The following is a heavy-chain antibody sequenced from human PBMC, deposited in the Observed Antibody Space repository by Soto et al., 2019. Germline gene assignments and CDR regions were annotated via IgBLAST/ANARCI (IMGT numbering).Heavy chain of an antibody. V-gene: IGHV3-23*01. CDR1: GFTFSSYA. J-gene: IGHJ2*01. Sequence: GGSLRLSCAASGFTFSSYAMSWVRQAPGKGLEWVSAISGSGGSTYYADSVKGRFTISRDNSKNTLYLQMNSLRAEDTAVYYCAKARRLTIDYGDVPRYFDLWGRGTLVTVSS. CDR3: AKARRLTIDYGDVPRYFDL. D-gene: IGHD4-17*01. CDR2: ISGSGGST.